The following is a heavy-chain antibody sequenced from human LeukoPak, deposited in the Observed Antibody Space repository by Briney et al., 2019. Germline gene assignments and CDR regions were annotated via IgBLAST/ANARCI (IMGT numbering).Heavy chain of an antibody. CDR1: GYSFTSYW. CDR3: ARPTEAGYSSGWTGGWFDP. V-gene: IGHV5-51*01. Sequence: GESLKISCKGSGYSFTSYWIGWVRQMPGKGLEWMGIIYPGASDTRYSPSFQGQVTISADKSISTAYLQWSSLKASDTAMYYCARPTEAGYSSGWTGGWFDPWGQGTLVTVSS. J-gene: IGHJ5*02. D-gene: IGHD6-19*01. CDR2: IYPGASDT.